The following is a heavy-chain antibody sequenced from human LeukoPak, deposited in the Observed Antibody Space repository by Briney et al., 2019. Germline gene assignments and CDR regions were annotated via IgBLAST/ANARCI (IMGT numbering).Heavy chain of an antibody. J-gene: IGHJ4*02. CDR1: GFTFNSYS. V-gene: IGHV3-48*04. D-gene: IGHD2-15*01. CDR2: ISSSGSTI. Sequence: GGSLRLSCAASGFTFNSYSMNWVRQAPGKGLEWVSYISSSGSTIFYADSVKGRFTISRDNAKNSLYLQMNSLRAEDTAVYYCARSVVAATETFDYWGQGTLVTVSS. CDR3: ARSVVAATETFDY.